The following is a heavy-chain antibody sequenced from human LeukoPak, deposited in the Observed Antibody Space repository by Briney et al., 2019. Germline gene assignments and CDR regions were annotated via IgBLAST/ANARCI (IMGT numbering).Heavy chain of an antibody. Sequence: SETLSLTCSVSGGSISSHYWSWIRQPPGKGLEWIGYVYYRGSTNYNASLKSRVTISVDTSKNQFSLKLSSVTAADTAVYYCAREGGGIYDSSGYYPGTFDYWGQGTLVTVSS. CDR1: GGSISSHY. V-gene: IGHV4-59*11. J-gene: IGHJ4*02. CDR2: VYYRGST. D-gene: IGHD3-22*01. CDR3: AREGGGIYDSSGYYPGTFDY.